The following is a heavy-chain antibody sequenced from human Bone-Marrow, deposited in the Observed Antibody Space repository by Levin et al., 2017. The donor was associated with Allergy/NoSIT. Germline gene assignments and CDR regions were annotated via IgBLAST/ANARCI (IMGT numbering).Heavy chain of an antibody. CDR2: VFYGVAT. Sequence: SETLSLTCTVSAGSVTTYFWSWIRQPPGKGLEWIGYVFYGVATNYNPSLNSRVSISMDTSKSQFSLKVTSVTAADTAVYYCARIGGDYDDWSASYTTFDLWGPGTLVTVSS. V-gene: IGHV4-59*02. CDR1: AGSVTTYF. D-gene: IGHD3-3*01. J-gene: IGHJ4*02. CDR3: ARIGGDYDDWSASYTTFDL.